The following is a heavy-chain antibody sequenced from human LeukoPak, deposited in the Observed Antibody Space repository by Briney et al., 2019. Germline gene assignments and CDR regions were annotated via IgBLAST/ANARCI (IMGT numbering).Heavy chain of an antibody. Sequence: ASVKVSCKASGYTFTGYYMHWVRPAPGQGLEWMGWVNPNGGATNYAQKFQGRVTMTMDTSISTAYMELSRLRSDDTAVYYCARAAVTTLPYFDYWGQGTLVTASS. J-gene: IGHJ4*02. CDR3: ARAAVTTLPYFDY. CDR1: GYTFTGYY. V-gene: IGHV1-2*02. CDR2: VNPNGGAT. D-gene: IGHD4-17*01.